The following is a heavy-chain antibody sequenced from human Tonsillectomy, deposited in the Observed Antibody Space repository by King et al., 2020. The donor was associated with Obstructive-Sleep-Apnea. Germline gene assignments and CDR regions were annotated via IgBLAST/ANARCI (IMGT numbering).Heavy chain of an antibody. CDR1: GFTFSNAW. V-gene: IGHV3-15*01. J-gene: IGHJ4*02. D-gene: IGHD6-19*01. Sequence: VQLEESGGGLVKPGGSLRLSCAASGFTFSNAWMSWVRQAPGKGLEWVGRVRSQIDGGTTDYAAPVKDRFTISRDDSKNTLNLQMNSLKTEDTAVYYCTTVTFGQWLAIDYWGQGTLVTVSS. CDR2: VRSQIDGGTT. CDR3: TTVTFGQWLAIDY.